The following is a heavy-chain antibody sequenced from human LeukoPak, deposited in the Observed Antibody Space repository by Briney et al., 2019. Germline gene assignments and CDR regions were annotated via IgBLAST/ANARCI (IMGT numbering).Heavy chain of an antibody. CDR3: ARVGVAAPPLPLITMVRGAIRNLYYYMDV. V-gene: IGHV3-30*04. D-gene: IGHD3-10*01. CDR2: ISYDGSNK. J-gene: IGHJ6*03. Sequence: PGGSLRLSCAASGFTFSSYAMHWVRQAPGKGLEWVAVISYDGSNKYYADSVKGRFTISRDNSKNTLYLQMNSLRAEDTAVYYCARVGVAAPPLPLITMVRGAIRNLYYYMDVWGKGTTVTVSS. CDR1: GFTFSSYA.